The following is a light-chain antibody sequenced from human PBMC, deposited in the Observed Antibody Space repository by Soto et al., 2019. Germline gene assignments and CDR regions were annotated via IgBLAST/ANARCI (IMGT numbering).Light chain of an antibody. J-gene: IGKJ1*01. CDR1: QSISSW. Sequence: DIPMTQSPSTLSASVGDRVTITCRASQSISSWLAWYQQKPGKAPKLLIYKASSLESGVPSRFSVSGSGTEFTLTISSLQPDDFATYYCQQYNSYSTFGQGTKVEIQ. V-gene: IGKV1-5*03. CDR3: QQYNSYST. CDR2: KAS.